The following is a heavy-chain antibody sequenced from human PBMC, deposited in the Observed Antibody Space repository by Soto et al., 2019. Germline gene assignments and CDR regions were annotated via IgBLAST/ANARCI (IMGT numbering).Heavy chain of an antibody. V-gene: IGHV1-18*01. Sequence: SVKGISKASCYTFTKYGMSWGLQSPGQGLEWMGWISAYNGNTNYAQKVQGRVTMTTDTSTSTAYMELRSLRSDDTAVHYCARETELLWFGEFSALFDFWPQGTPDPGSS. J-gene: IGHJ4*02. CDR1: CYTFTKYG. CDR3: ARETELLWFGEFSALFDF. CDR2: ISAYNGNT. D-gene: IGHD3-10*01.